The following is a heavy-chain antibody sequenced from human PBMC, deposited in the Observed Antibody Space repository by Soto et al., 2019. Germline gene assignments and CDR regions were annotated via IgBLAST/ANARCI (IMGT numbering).Heavy chain of an antibody. D-gene: IGHD3-10*01. Sequence: GGSLRLSCTASGFTFSSYSMNWVRQAPGKGLEWVGRIKSKTDGGTTDYAAPVKGRFTISRDDSKNTLYLQMNSLKTEDTAVYYCTTDPAPELLEIWFGELLSPYYYGMDVWGQGTTVTVSS. CDR3: TTDPAPELLEIWFGELLSPYYYGMDV. V-gene: IGHV3-15*01. CDR2: IKSKTDGGTT. J-gene: IGHJ6*02. CDR1: GFTFSSYS.